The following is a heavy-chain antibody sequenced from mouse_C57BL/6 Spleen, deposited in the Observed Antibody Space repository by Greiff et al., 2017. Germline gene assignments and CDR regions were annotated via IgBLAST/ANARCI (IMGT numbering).Heavy chain of an antibody. CDR2: MSSGGSYN. CDR3: ARGSYFDY. J-gene: IGHJ2*01. V-gene: IGHV5-6*01. Sequence: EVKLMESGGDLVKPGGSLKLSCAASGFTFSSYGMSWVRQTPDKRLEWVATMSSGGSYNYYPDSVKGRFTISRDNAKNTLYLQMSSLKSEDTAMYYCARGSYFDYWGQGTTLTVSS. CDR1: GFTFSSYG. D-gene: IGHD1-1*01.